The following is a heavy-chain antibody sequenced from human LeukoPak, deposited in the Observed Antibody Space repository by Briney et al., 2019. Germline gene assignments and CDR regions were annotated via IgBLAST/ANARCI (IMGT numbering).Heavy chain of an antibody. CDR3: ARGRTDFDY. CDR2: ISSTSSTI. CDR1: GFTFSYYS. J-gene: IGHJ4*02. V-gene: IGHV3-48*02. Sequence: PGGSLRLSCEVSGFTFSYYSMNWVRQAPGKGLEWVSYISSTSSTIYYTDSVKGRFTISRDNAKNSLYLQMNSLRDEDTAMYYCARGRTDFDYWGQGTLVTVSS.